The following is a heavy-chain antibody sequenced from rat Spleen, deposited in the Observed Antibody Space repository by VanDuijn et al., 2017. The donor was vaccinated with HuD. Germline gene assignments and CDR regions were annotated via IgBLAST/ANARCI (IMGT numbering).Heavy chain of an antibody. CDR3: TRGYYFDE. CDR2: ISYDGSTP. Sequence: EVQLVESGGGLVQPGRSMKLSCAASGFTFSNYDMVWVRQAPAQGLKWVATISYDGSTPYYRDSVKGRFTISRDNAKSTLYLHMDSLRSEDTATYHCTRGYYFDEWGQGVMVTVSS. J-gene: IGHJ2*01. V-gene: IGHV5-7*01. CDR1: GFTFSNYD.